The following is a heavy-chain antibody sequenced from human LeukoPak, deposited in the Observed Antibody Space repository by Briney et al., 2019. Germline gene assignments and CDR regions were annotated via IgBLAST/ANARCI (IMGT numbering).Heavy chain of an antibody. CDR1: GFTFSSYV. Sequence: GGSLRLSCAASGFTFSSYVMSWVRQAPGKGLEWVSAISGSGGSTYYADSVKGRFTISRDNSKNTLYLQMNSLRAEDTAVYYCAKFTDIVVVVAATSDAFDIWGQGTMVTVSS. J-gene: IGHJ3*02. CDR3: AKFTDIVVVVAATSDAFDI. D-gene: IGHD2-15*01. V-gene: IGHV3-23*01. CDR2: ISGSGGST.